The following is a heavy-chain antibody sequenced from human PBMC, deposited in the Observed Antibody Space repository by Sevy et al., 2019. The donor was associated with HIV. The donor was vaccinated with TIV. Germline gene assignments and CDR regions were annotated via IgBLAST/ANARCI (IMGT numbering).Heavy chain of an antibody. D-gene: IGHD3-22*01. CDR1: GFTCSSYA. J-gene: IGHJ4*02. CDR2: IGGSGYLT. V-gene: IGHV3-23*01. Sequence: GGSLILSCAASGFTCSSYAMSWVRQAPGKGLEWVSAIGGSGYLTFYTDSVKGRFTISRDNSKNTLYLQMNSPRAEERAVYCCAKEGGGYYYDSSGLFDYWGQGTLVTVSS. CDR3: AKEGGGYYYDSSGLFDY.